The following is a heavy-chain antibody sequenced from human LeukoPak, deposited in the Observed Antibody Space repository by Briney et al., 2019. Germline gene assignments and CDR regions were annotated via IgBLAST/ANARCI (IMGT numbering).Heavy chain of an antibody. CDR1: GFTFSSYS. Sequence: GGSLRLSCAASGFTFSSYSMNWVRQAPGKGLEWVSSISSSSSYIYYADSVKGRFTISRDNAKNSLYLQMNSLRAEDTAVYYCARAPQITMVRGGNYYYYMDVWGKGTTVTVSS. D-gene: IGHD3-10*01. V-gene: IGHV3-21*01. J-gene: IGHJ6*03. CDR3: ARAPQITMVRGGNYYYYMDV. CDR2: ISSSSSYI.